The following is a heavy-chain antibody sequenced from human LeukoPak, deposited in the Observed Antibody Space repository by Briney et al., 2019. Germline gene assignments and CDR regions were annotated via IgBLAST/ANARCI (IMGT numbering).Heavy chain of an antibody. Sequence: GGSLRLSCAASGFTFSSYAMHWVRQAPGKGLEWVSYISSSGSTIYYADSVKGRFTISRDNAKNSLYLQMNSLRAEDTAVYYCARDRYCSSTSCYDYYYYGMDVWGQGTTVTVSS. CDR2: ISSSGSTI. CDR3: ARDRYCSSTSCYDYYYYGMDV. V-gene: IGHV3-48*04. D-gene: IGHD2-2*01. J-gene: IGHJ6*02. CDR1: GFTFSSYA.